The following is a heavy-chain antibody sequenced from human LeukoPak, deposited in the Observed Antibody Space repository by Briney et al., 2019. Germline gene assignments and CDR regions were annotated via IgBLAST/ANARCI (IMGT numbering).Heavy chain of an antibody. CDR3: VSGVGPLGGYDSP. Sequence: ASETLSLTCTVSGGSFSSYYWSWIRQPPGKGLEWIGYIYYSGSTNYNPSLKSRVTISLDTSKNQFSLKLSSVTAADTAVYYCVSGVGPLGGYDSPWGQGTLVTVSS. V-gene: IGHV4-59*01. D-gene: IGHD5-12*01. CDR2: IYYSGST. CDR1: GGSFSSYY. J-gene: IGHJ5*02.